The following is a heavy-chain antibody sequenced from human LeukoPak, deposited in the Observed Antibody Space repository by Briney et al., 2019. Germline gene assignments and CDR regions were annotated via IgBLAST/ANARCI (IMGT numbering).Heavy chain of an antibody. D-gene: IGHD1-7*01. J-gene: IGHJ4*02. CDR1: GFTFSSYS. Sequence: GGSLRLSCAASGFTFSSYSLNWVRQAPGKGLEWVSSISTSISYIYYADSVKGRFTISRDNAKNSLYLQMNSLRADDTAVYYCARDMGKVAANYFFDYWGQGTLVTVSS. CDR2: ISTSISYI. V-gene: IGHV3-21*01. CDR3: ARDMGKVAANYFFDY.